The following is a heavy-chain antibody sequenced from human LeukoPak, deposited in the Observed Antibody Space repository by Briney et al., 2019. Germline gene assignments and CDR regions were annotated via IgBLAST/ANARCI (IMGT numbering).Heavy chain of an antibody. J-gene: IGHJ4*02. CDR2: IYYSGST. D-gene: IGHD3/OR15-3a*01. CDR1: GGSISSYY. Sequence: SETLSPTCTVSGGSISSYYWSWIRQPPGKGLEWIGYIYYSGSTNYNPSLKSRVTISVDTSKNQFSLKLSSVTAADTAVYYCAVGDCDLWARGTVVTVSS. CDR3: AVGDCDL. V-gene: IGHV4-59*01.